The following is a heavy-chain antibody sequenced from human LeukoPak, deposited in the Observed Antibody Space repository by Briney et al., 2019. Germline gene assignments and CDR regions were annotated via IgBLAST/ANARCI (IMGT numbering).Heavy chain of an antibody. J-gene: IGHJ4*02. Sequence: GGSLRLSCAASGFTFSSYEMNWVRQAPGKGLEWVSYISSGGSTIYYADSVKGRFTISRDDAKNSLYLQMNSLRAEDTAVYYCARARGSGYYFDYWGQGTLVTVSS. CDR3: ARARGSGYYFDY. V-gene: IGHV3-48*03. D-gene: IGHD3-22*01. CDR1: GFTFSSYE. CDR2: ISSGGSTI.